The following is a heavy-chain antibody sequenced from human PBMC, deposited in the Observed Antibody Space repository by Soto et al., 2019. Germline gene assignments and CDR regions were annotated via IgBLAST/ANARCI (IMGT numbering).Heavy chain of an antibody. CDR3: ARDLVRAQLGSFDY. V-gene: IGHV3-30-3*01. Sequence: PGGSLRLSCAASGFTFSSYAMHWVRQAPGKGLEWVAVISYDGSNKYYADSVKGRFTISRDNSKNTLYLQMNSLRAEDTAVYYCARDLVRAQLGSFDYWGQGTLVTVSS. D-gene: IGHD3-3*02. CDR2: ISYDGSNK. J-gene: IGHJ4*02. CDR1: GFTFSSYA.